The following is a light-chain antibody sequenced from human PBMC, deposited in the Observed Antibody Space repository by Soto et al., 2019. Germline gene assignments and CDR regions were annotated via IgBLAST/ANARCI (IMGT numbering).Light chain of an antibody. CDR1: QSVSSTY. V-gene: IGKV3-20*01. CDR2: DAS. J-gene: IGKJ2*01. Sequence: EIVLTQSLGTLSLSPGERATLSCRASQSVSSTYLAWYQQKPGQAPRLLIYDASSRAIGIPDRFSGSGSGTDFTLIISRLEPEDFAVYYCQQYGGSPPYTFGQGTKVEIK. CDR3: QQYGGSPPYT.